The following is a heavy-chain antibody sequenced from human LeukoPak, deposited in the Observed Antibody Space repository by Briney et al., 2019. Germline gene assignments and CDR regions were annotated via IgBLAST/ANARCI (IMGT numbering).Heavy chain of an antibody. CDR1: GFTFSSYA. Sequence: PGGSLRLSCAASGFTFSSYAMSWVRQAPGKGLEWGSAISGSGGSTYYADSVKGRFTISRDNSKNTLYLQMNSLRAEDTAVYYCAKAMGTRYYYGMDVWGQGTTVTVSS. D-gene: IGHD7-27*01. V-gene: IGHV3-23*01. CDR2: ISGSGGST. J-gene: IGHJ6*02. CDR3: AKAMGTRYYYGMDV.